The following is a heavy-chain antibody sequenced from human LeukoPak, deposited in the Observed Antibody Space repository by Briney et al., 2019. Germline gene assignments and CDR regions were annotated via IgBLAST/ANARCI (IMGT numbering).Heavy chain of an antibody. CDR3: ATHYYGSDRGSAFDI. V-gene: IGHV1-2*02. CDR1: GYTFPGYY. Sequence: ASVKVSCKASGYTFPGYYMHWVRQSPGQGLEWMGWINPNSGGTNYAQKFQGRVTMTRDTSISTAYMELSRLRSDDTAVYYCATHYYGSDRGSAFDIWGQGTMVTVSS. J-gene: IGHJ3*02. CDR2: INPNSGGT. D-gene: IGHD3-10*01.